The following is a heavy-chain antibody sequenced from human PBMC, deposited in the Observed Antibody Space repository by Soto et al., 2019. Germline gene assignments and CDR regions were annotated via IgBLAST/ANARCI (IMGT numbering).Heavy chain of an antibody. D-gene: IGHD3-16*02. Sequence: QVQLQQWGAGLLKPSETLSLTCAVYGGSFSGYYWSWIRQPPGKGLEWIGEINHSGSTNYNTSLKSRVLISVDTSKNQFSQKLSSVTAADTSVYYCARGRRYPHAFYIWGQGTMVTVSS. J-gene: IGHJ3*02. CDR2: INHSGST. V-gene: IGHV4-34*01. CDR3: ARGRRYPHAFYI. CDR1: GGSFSGYY.